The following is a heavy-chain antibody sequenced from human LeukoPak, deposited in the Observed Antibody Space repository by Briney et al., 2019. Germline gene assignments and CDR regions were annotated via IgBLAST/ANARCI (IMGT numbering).Heavy chain of an antibody. Sequence: KPSETLSLTCTVSGGSISSYYWSWIRQPPGKGLEWIGYIYYSGSTNYNPSLKSRVTISVDTSKNQFSLKLSSVTAADTAVYYCARLPTYSSGWYFDYWGQGTLVTVSS. CDR1: GGSISSYY. CDR3: ARLPTYSSGWYFDY. V-gene: IGHV4-59*08. D-gene: IGHD6-19*01. CDR2: IYYSGST. J-gene: IGHJ4*02.